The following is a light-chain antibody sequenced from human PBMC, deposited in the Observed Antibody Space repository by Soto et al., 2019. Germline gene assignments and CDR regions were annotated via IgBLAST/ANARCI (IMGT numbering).Light chain of an antibody. J-gene: IGKJ1*01. Sequence: DIQMTQSPSTLSASIGDRVIITCRASQSLNRWLAWYQQKPGKAPKLLIYDASSLESGVPSRFSGSGSGTDFTLTISSLQPEDFATYYCQQSYSTPRTFGQGTKVDIK. V-gene: IGKV1-39*01. CDR1: QSLNRW. CDR2: DAS. CDR3: QQSYSTPRT.